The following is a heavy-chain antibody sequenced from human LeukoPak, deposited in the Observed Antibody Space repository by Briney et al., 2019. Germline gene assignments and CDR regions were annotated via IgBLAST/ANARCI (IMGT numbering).Heavy chain of an antibody. V-gene: IGHV4-34*01. CDR3: ARCNTPGIAVAGTGFDY. D-gene: IGHD6-19*01. CDR1: GGSFSGYY. J-gene: IGHJ4*02. Sequence: SETLSLTCAVYGGSFSGYYWSWIRQPPGKGLEWIGEINHSGSTNYNPSLKSRVTISVDTSKNQFSLKLSSVTAADTAVYYCARCNTPGIAVAGTGFDYWGQGTLVTVSS. CDR2: INHSGST.